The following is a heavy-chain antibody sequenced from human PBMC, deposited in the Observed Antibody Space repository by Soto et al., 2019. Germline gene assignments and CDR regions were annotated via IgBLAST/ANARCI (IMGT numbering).Heavy chain of an antibody. J-gene: IGHJ5*02. CDR2: IVPMFGTA. V-gene: IGHV1-69*12. D-gene: IGHD3-3*01. CDR3: ARDGDPGYAFWSGPLGGGRFDP. Sequence: QVQLVQSGAEVKKPGSSVNVSCKTSGATFGNTAVTWVRQAPGQGLEWMGEIVPMFGTANYAQKFQGRVTITADESTNTAYMELSSLRSDDTAVYYCARDGDPGYAFWSGPLGGGRFDPWGQGTLVTVSS. CDR1: GATFGNTA.